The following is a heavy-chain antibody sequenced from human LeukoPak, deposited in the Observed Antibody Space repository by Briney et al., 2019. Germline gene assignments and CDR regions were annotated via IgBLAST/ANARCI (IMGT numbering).Heavy chain of an antibody. D-gene: IGHD3-22*01. Sequence: SETLSLTGTGSGGSISSYYWSWIRQPPGMGLEWIGNIYYSGSTNYNPSLKSRVTISVDTSKNQFSLKLSSVTAADTAVYYCAGANYDSSGVHWGQGTLVTVSS. CDR3: AGANYDSSGVH. CDR1: GGSISSYY. V-gene: IGHV4-59*01. CDR2: IYYSGST. J-gene: IGHJ4*02.